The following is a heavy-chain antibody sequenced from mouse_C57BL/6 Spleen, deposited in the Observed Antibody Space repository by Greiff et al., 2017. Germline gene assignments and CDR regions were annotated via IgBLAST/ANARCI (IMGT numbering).Heavy chain of an antibody. Sequence: EVQLQQSGPELVKPGASVKIPCKASGYTFTDYNMDWVKQSHGNSLEWIGDINPNNGGTIYNQKFKGKATLTVDKSSSTAYMDLRSLTSEDTAVYYCARSPSDGSSYLDYWGNGTTRTVSS. V-gene: IGHV1-18*01. J-gene: IGHJ2*01. CDR3: ARSPSDGSSYLDY. CDR2: INPNNGGT. D-gene: IGHD1-1*01. CDR1: GYTFTDYN.